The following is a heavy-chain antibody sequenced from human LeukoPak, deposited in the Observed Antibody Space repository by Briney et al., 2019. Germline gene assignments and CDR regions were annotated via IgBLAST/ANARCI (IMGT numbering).Heavy chain of an antibody. D-gene: IGHD2-2*01. Sequence: SVKVSCKAAGYSFVSYYMHWVRQAPGQGLEWMGRIIPILGIANYAQKFQGRVTITADKSTSTAYMELSSLRSEDTAVYYCAAITPAGTSWPLYVWGQGTTVTVSS. CDR1: GYSFVSYY. V-gene: IGHV1-69*02. CDR3: AAITPAGTSWPLYV. J-gene: IGHJ6*02. CDR2: IIPILGIA.